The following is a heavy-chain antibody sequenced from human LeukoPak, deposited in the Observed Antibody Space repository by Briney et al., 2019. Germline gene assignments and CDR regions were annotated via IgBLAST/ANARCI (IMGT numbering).Heavy chain of an antibody. CDR3: ARVEEGVLHSVFVDY. CDR2: ISSSGSTI. J-gene: IGHJ4*02. V-gene: IGHV3-48*03. D-gene: IGHD2-15*01. CDR1: GFTFSSYE. Sequence: GGSLRLSCAASGFTFSSYEMNWVRQAPGKGLEWVSYISSSGSTIYYADSVKGRFTISRDNAKNSLYLQMNSLRAEDTAVYYCARVEEGVLHSVFVDYWGQGTLVTVSS.